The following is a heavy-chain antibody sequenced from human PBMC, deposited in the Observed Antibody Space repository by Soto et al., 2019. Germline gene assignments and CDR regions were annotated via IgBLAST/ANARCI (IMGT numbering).Heavy chain of an antibody. J-gene: IGHJ3*02. Sequence: SETLSLTCTVSGGSISSYYWSWIRQPPGKGLEWIGYIYYSGSTNYNPSLKSRVTISVDTSKNQFSLKLSSVTAADTAVYYCARVFGLWGAFDIWGQGTMVTVSS. CDR3: ARVFGLWGAFDI. CDR1: GGSISSYY. CDR2: IYYSGST. D-gene: IGHD2-21*01. V-gene: IGHV4-59*01.